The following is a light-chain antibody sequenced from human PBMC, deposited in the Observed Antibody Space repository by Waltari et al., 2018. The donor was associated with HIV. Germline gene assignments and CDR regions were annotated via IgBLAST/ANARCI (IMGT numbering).Light chain of an antibody. CDR1: SSDIAHGT. CDR2: DDD. J-gene: IGLJ2*01. CDR3: ASWDGRLSWNGRLSGSVV. Sequence: QSLLTQPPSASGTPGQRVSISCSRTSSDIAHGTLHWYQHVPGTAPKPLSYDDDQRASGVPDRFSGSRSGTSASLVIGGLQPEDEADYYCASWDGRLSWNGRLSGSVVFGGGTKMTVL. V-gene: IGLV1-44*01.